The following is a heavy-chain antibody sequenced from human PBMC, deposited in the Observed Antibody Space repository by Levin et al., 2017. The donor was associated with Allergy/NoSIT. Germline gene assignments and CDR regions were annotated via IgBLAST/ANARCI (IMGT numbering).Heavy chain of an antibody. V-gene: IGHV3-11*03. CDR3: ATHYYDSSVYYYSDVFDL. D-gene: IGHD3-22*01. CDR2: ISGTSFSI. CDR1: EFTFSDFH. Sequence: LSLTCAASEFTFSDFHMSWIRQAPGKGLEWVSSISGTSFSINYADSVKGRFTISRDNDKNSLYLQMNSLRAEDTAVYYCATHYYDSSVYYYSDVFDLWGQGTLVTVSS. J-gene: IGHJ3*01.